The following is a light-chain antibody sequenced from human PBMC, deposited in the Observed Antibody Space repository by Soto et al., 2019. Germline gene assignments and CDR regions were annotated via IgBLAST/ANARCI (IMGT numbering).Light chain of an antibody. CDR3: QSYDNSLRGSL. CDR1: NSNIGAGSD. V-gene: IGLV1-40*01. Sequence: QSVLTQPPSVSGAPGQTVTISCTGSNSNIGAGSDVHWYQQLPGTAPKLLIYVNNNRPSGVPDRFSGSKSGTSASLAITGLQAEDEADYYCQSYDNSLRGSLFGGGTKLTVL. CDR2: VNN. J-gene: IGLJ2*01.